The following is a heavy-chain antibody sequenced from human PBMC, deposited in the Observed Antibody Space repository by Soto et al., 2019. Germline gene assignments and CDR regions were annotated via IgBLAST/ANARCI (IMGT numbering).Heavy chain of an antibody. CDR2: INHSGST. CDR1: GGSFSGYY. Sequence: SETLSLTCAVYGGSFSGYYWSWIRQPPGKGLEWIGEINHSGSTNYNPSLKSRVTISVDTSKNQFSLKLSSVTAADTAVYYCAAEEYYYGSGSTRAFDYWGQGTLVTVSS. V-gene: IGHV4-34*01. D-gene: IGHD3-10*01. J-gene: IGHJ4*02. CDR3: AAEEYYYGSGSTRAFDY.